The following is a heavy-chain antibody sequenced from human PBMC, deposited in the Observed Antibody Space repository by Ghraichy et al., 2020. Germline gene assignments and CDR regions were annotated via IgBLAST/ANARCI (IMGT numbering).Heavy chain of an antibody. CDR2: IKQDGSEE. Sequence: GEALNISCAASGFTFTSHWMSWVRQAPGKGLEWVADIKQDGSEEYYVDSVKGRFTISRDNSKKSLYLQMNSLRAEDTAVYYCASSSGWGPFDYWGQGTLVTVSS. CDR3: ASSSGWGPFDY. D-gene: IGHD6-19*01. CDR1: GFTFTSHW. V-gene: IGHV3-7*01. J-gene: IGHJ4*02.